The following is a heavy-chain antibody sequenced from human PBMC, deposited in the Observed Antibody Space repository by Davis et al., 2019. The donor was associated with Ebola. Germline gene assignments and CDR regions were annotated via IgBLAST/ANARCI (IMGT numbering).Heavy chain of an antibody. CDR2: IYYSGST. D-gene: IGHD3-22*01. V-gene: IGHV4-61*08. J-gene: IGHJ3*01. CDR3: ARQWYYYDRSGFYYVDALDV. CDR1: GGSVSSGGYY. Sequence: MPGGSLRLSCTVSGGSVSSGGYYWNWFRRPQGKGLEWFGYIYYSGSTDYSPSLRGRVTIYIDMSNNQFSLKLSSVTAADTAVYFCARQWYYYDRSGFYYVDALDVWGQGTVVSVSS.